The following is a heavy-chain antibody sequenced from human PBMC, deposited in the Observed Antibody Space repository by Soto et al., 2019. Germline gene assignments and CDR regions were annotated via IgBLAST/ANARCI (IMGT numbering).Heavy chain of an antibody. D-gene: IGHD6-19*01. CDR1: GFTFSSYA. CDR2: ISGSGGST. V-gene: IGHV3-23*01. CDR3: ARRGSGGYYDY. Sequence: EVQLLESGGGLVQPGGSLRLSCAASGFTFSSYAMRWVRQAPVKGLEWVSAISGSGGSTYYADSVQGRFTISRDNSKNTLYLQMNSLRAEDTAVYYCARRGSGGYYDYWGQGTLVTVSS. J-gene: IGHJ4*02.